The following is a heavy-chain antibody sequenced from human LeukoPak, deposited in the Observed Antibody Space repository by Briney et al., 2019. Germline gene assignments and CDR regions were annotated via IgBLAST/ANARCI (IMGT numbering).Heavy chain of an antibody. D-gene: IGHD3-3*01. CDR3: ANSQGTIFGVVDY. J-gene: IGHJ4*02. CDR2: ISGNGVLT. V-gene: IGHV3-23*01. CDR1: GFTFKSYL. Sequence: PGGSLRLSCSAPGFTFKSYLMAWVRQAPGKGLEWISDISGNGVLTYYADSVKGRFTVSRDNSQNILHLQLNNVRAEDSAIYYCANSQGTIFGVVDYWGQGTLVTVSS.